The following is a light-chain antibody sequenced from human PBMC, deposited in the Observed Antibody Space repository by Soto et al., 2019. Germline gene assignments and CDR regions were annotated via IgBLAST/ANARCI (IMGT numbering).Light chain of an antibody. CDR3: QQLNTYPVT. CDR2: AAS. Sequence: DIQMTQSPSSVSASVGDRVTLTCRASQGIGDRLAWYQQKPGKVPQLLISAASTLQSGVPARFSGSGSGTDFTLSITSLQPEDFATYYCQQLNTYPVTFGGGTKVDIK. J-gene: IGKJ4*01. V-gene: IGKV1-12*01. CDR1: QGIGDR.